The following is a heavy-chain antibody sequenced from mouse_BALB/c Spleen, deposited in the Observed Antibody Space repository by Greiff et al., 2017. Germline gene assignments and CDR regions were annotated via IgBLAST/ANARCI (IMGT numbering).Heavy chain of an antibody. CDR2: ISDGGSYT. V-gene: IGHV5-4*02. CDR1: GFTFSDYY. Sequence: EVHLVESGGGLVKPGGSLKLSCAASGFTFSDYYMYWVRQTPEKRLEWVATISDGGSYTYYPDSVKGRFTISRDNAKNNLYLQMSSLRAEDTAMYYGARGGYGLLFDYWGQGTTLAVTS. CDR3: ARGGYGLLFDY. J-gene: IGHJ2*01. D-gene: IGHD2-10*02.